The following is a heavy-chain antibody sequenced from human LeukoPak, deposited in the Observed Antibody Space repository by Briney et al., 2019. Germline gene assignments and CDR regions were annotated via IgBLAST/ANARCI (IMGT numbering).Heavy chain of an antibody. CDR3: ARDWGSSSWEFDY. J-gene: IGHJ4*02. CDR2: IIPIFGTA. CDR1: GGTFSSYA. Sequence: ASVKVSCKASGGTFSSYAISWVRQAPGQGLEWMGGIIPIFGTANCAQKFQGRVTITADESTSTAYMELSSLRSEDTAVYYCARDWGSSSWEFDYWGQGTLVTVSS. D-gene: IGHD6-13*01. V-gene: IGHV1-69*13.